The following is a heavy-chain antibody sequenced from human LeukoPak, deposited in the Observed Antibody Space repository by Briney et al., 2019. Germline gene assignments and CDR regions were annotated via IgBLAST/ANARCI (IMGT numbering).Heavy chain of an antibody. CDR3: ATGSLSGWPPRD. CDR2: INAGNGNT. CDR1: GYTFTSYA. Sequence: ASVKVSCKASGYTFTSYAMHWVRQAPGQRLEWMGWINAGNGNTKYSQKFQGRVTITRDTSASTAYMELSSLRSEDTAVHYCATGSLSGWPPRDWGQGTLVTVSS. D-gene: IGHD6-19*01. J-gene: IGHJ4*02. V-gene: IGHV1-3*01.